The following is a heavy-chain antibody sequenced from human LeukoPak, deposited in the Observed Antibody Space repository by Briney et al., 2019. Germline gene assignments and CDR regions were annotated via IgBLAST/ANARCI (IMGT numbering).Heavy chain of an antibody. J-gene: IGHJ4*02. V-gene: IGHV3-74*01. CDR1: GFPFSRYA. D-gene: IGHD1-26*01. CDR3: ARARVGDPTDY. Sequence: PGGSLRLSCAASGFPFSRYAMYWVRQAPGKGLVWVSRVHGDGNNIGYADSVRGRFTISRDNAKNTLYLQMNSLRAEDTAVYYCARARVGDPTDYWGQGTLVTVST. CDR2: VHGDGNNI.